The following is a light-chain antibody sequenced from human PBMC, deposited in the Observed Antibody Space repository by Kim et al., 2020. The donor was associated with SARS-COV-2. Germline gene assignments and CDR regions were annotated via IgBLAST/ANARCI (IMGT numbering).Light chain of an antibody. J-gene: IGLJ1*01. Sequence: GQSITLSCTGTSSDVGGYDYVSWHQVHPGKAPNLMIFDVTKRPSGVSNRFSGSKSGNTASLTISGLQAGDEADYYCGSYESSGTFVFGTGTKVTVL. CDR1: SSDVGGYDY. V-gene: IGLV2-14*03. CDR3: GSYESSGTFV. CDR2: DVT.